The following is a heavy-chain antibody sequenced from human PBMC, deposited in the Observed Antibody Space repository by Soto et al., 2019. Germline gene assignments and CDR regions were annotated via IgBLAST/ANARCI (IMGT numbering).Heavy chain of an antibody. CDR2: IRQDGSEQ. V-gene: IGHV3-7*01. CDR3: ARARFYGDFYLDH. J-gene: IGHJ4*02. CDR1: GFAFNTFW. Sequence: EVQLVESGRNLVQPGGSLRLSCAASGFAFNTFWMSWVRQAPGKGLEWVASIRQDGSEQFYVDSVKGRFTISRDNAKNSLSLQMNSLRAEDTAVYYWARARFYGDFYLDHWGRGPRVTVSS. D-gene: IGHD4-17*01.